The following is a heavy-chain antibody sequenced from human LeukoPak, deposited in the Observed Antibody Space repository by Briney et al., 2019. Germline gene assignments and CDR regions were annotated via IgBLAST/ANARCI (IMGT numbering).Heavy chain of an antibody. D-gene: IGHD6-13*01. CDR2: ISSSDTYI. Sequence: PGGSLRLSCAASGFTFSSYSMNWVRQAPGKGLEWVSSISSSDTYIYHADSVKGRFTISRDNAKNSLYLQMNSLRAEDTAVYYCAREPPVIAAAGAPPLDYWGQGTLVTVSS. CDR1: GFTFSSYS. J-gene: IGHJ4*02. CDR3: AREPPVIAAAGAPPLDY. V-gene: IGHV3-21*04.